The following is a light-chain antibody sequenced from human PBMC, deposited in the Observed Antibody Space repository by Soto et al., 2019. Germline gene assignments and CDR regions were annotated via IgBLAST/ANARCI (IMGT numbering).Light chain of an antibody. CDR3: HKYNSAPRT. J-gene: IGKJ4*01. CDR2: AAS. Sequence: DIQMTQSPSSLSASVGDRVTMTCRASQGISNYLAWYQQKPGKVPKLLIYAASTLQSGVPSRFSGSGSGTDFTLTISSLQPEDVASYYCHKYNSAPRTFVGGTKVEIK. V-gene: IGKV1-27*01. CDR1: QGISNY.